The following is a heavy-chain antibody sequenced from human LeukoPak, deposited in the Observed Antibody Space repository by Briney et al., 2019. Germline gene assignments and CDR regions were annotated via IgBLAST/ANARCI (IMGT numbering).Heavy chain of an antibody. CDR3: AKEVYYFDTSGLYSFAFDT. D-gene: IGHD3-22*01. CDR2: IYSGDTT. Sequence: GGSLRLSCAASGFTVSSKYMSWVRQAPGKGLEWVSVIYSGDTTYYADSVKGRFTISRNSSKNTLYLQMNSLRVEDTAVYYCAKEVYYFDTSGLYSFAFDTWGQGTMVTVPS. V-gene: IGHV3-53*01. CDR1: GFTVSSKY. J-gene: IGHJ3*02.